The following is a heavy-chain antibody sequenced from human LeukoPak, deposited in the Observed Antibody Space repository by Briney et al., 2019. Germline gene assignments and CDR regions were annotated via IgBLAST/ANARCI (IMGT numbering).Heavy chain of an antibody. D-gene: IGHD1-26*01. CDR2: IYYSGIT. CDR3: ARQGSGSRAAFDY. Sequence: SETLSLTCTVSGGSISTFYWSWIRQPPGKGLEWIWYIYYSGITNYNPSLKSRVTISVDTSKNQFSLELSSVTAADTAVYYCARQGSGSRAAFDYLGQGTLVTVSS. J-gene: IGHJ4*02. CDR1: GGSISTFY. V-gene: IGHV4-59*08.